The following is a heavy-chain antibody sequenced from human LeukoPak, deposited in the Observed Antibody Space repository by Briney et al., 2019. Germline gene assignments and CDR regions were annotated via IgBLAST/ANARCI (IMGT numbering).Heavy chain of an antibody. J-gene: IGHJ4*02. CDR2: ISGYNGDT. Sequence: ASVKVSCKASGYSFTNYGISWVRQAPGQGLEWMGWISGYNGDTKFAQSVQDRVTMTIDKSTRTAYMEMKTLRSDDMATYFCAREWERNFDYWGQGTLVTVSS. V-gene: IGHV1-18*03. CDR3: AREWERNFDY. CDR1: GYSFTNYG. D-gene: IGHD1-26*01.